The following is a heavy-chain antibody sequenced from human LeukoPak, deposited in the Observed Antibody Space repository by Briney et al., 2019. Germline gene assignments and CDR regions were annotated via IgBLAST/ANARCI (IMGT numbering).Heavy chain of an antibody. Sequence: GGSLRLSCAASGFTFSSYSMNWIRQAPGKGLEWVSSISSSSSYIYYADSVKGRFTISRDNAKNSLYLQMNSLRAEDTAVYYCARDTYSSSSFDYWGQGTLVTVSS. CDR2: ISSSSSYI. J-gene: IGHJ4*02. V-gene: IGHV3-21*01. D-gene: IGHD6-6*01. CDR1: GFTFSSYS. CDR3: ARDTYSSSSFDY.